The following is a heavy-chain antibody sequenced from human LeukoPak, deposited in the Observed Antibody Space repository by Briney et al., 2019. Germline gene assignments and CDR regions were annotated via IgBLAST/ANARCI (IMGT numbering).Heavy chain of an antibody. J-gene: IGHJ6*04. V-gene: IGHV4-61*02. D-gene: IGHD6-13*01. CDR3: ARIGAGTGMDV. Sequence: SETLSLTCTVSGGSISSSSYYWSWIRQPAGKGLEWIGRIYTSGSTNYNPSLKSRVTISVDTSKNQFSLKLSSVTAADTAVYYCARIGAGTGMDVWGKGTTVTVSS. CDR2: IYTSGST. CDR1: GGSISSSSYY.